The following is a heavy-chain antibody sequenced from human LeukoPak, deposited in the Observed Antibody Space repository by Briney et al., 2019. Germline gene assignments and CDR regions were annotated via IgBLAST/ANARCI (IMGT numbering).Heavy chain of an antibody. J-gene: IGHJ6*04. V-gene: IGHV1-69*13. CDR1: GGTFSSYA. D-gene: IGHD3-10*01. CDR2: IIPIFGTA. Sequence: SVKVSCKASGGTFSSYAISWVRQAPGQGLEWMGGIIPIFGTANYAQKFQGRVTITADESTGTAYMELSSLRSEDTAVYYCARALGGYYGSGSYYNVNYYGMDVWGKGTTVTVSS. CDR3: ARALGGYYGSGSYYNVNYYGMDV.